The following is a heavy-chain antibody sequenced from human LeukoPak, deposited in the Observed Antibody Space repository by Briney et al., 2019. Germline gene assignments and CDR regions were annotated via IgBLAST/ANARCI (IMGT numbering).Heavy chain of an antibody. CDR3: ARVRAGATLYNWFDP. V-gene: IGHV3-11*01. CDR1: GFTFTDTY. D-gene: IGHD1-26*01. CDR2: ISPSGTDI. Sequence: GGSLRLSCAVSGFTFTDTYMTWIRQAPGKGLESLSYISPSGTDISYADSVKGRFTISRDNAKNSLYLQMNSLRAEDTAVYYCARVRAGATLYNWFDPWGQGTLVTVSS. J-gene: IGHJ5*02.